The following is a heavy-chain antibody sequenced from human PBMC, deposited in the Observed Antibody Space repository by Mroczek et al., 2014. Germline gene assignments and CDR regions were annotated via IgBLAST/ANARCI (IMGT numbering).Heavy chain of an antibody. D-gene: IGHD3-16*02. Sequence: QVQLVQVWGEGVVPAWEVPETLLCSLWIHFSSYGMHWVRQAPGKGLEWVAVISYDGSNKYYADSVKGRFTISRDNSKNTLYLQMNSLRAEDTAVYYCAKGGNYDDYVWGSYRPYKAGTYGMDVWGQGTTVTVSS. V-gene: IGHV3-30*18. CDR2: ISYDGSNK. CDR3: AKGGNYDDYVWGSYRPYKAGTYGMDV. J-gene: IGHJ6*02. CDR1: IHFSSYG.